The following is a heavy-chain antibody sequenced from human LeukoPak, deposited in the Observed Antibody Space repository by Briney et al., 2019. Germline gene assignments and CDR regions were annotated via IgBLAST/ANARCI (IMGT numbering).Heavy chain of an antibody. Sequence: GGSLRLSCAASGLTFSSHWMHWVRQAPGKGLVWVSRITNDGSSTTYADSVKGRFTISRDNAKNMLYLQMNNLRAEDTAVYYCARGHRDPSSDGLGYFDLWGQGTLVTVSS. V-gene: IGHV3-74*01. CDR3: ARGHRDPSSDGLGYFDL. CDR2: ITNDGSST. CDR1: GLTFSSHW. J-gene: IGHJ4*02. D-gene: IGHD6-25*01.